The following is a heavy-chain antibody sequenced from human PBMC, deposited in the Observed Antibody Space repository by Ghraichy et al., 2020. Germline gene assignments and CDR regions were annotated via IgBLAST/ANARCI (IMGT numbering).Heavy chain of an antibody. J-gene: IGHJ4*02. CDR1: GFTFSSYD. CDR2: IGTAGDT. V-gene: IGHV3-13*01. Sequence: GGSLRLSCAASGFTFSSYDMHWVRQATGKGLEWVSAIGTAGDTYYPGSVKGRFTISRENAKNSLYLQMNSLRAGDTAVYYCARARQWLSGYYFDYWGQGTLVTVSS. CDR3: ARARQWLSGYYFDY. D-gene: IGHD6-19*01.